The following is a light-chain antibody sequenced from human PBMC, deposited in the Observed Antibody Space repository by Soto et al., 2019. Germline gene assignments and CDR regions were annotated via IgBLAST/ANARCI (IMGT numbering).Light chain of an antibody. CDR1: QSIATW. CDR2: KAT. Sequence: DIEMTQSPSTLSASVGDTVTITCRASQSIATWLAWYQQKPEKAPKLLIYKATNVQSGVPSRFSGSGAGTEFSLNISSLQPEDFAIYYCQQYNDYQYTFGQGTKLEIK. CDR3: QQYNDYQYT. V-gene: IGKV1-5*03. J-gene: IGKJ2*01.